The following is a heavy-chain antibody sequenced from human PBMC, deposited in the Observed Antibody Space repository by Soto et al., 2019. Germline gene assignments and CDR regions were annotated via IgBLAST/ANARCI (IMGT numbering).Heavy chain of an antibody. CDR2: IRSSSSTI. V-gene: IGHV3-48*02. D-gene: IGHD3-10*01. CDR3: ASSGSGSYHFDY. J-gene: IGHJ4*02. CDR1: GFTFSSYS. Sequence: GGTLRLSSAASGFTFSSYSINFVRQAPGKGLEWVSYIRSSSSTIYYADSVKGRFTISRDNVKNSLYLQMNSLRDEDTAVYYCASSGSGSYHFDYWGQGTLVTVSS.